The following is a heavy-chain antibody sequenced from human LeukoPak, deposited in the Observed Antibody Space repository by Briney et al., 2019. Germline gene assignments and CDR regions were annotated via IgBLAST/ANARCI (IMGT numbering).Heavy chain of an antibody. J-gene: IGHJ3*02. CDR2: IKQDGSEK. V-gene: IGHV3-7*03. CDR1: GFTFSSYW. CDR3: ARDTVTDAFDI. D-gene: IGHD4-17*01. Sequence: GGSLRLSCTASGFTFSSYWMSWVRQAPGKGLEWVANIKQDGSEKYYVDSVKGRFTISRDNAKNSLYLQMNSLRAEDTAVYYCARDTVTDAFDIWGQGTMVTVSS.